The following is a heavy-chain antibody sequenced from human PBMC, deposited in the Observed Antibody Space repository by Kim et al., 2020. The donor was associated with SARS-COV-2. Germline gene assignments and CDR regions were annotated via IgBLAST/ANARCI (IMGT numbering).Heavy chain of an antibody. Sequence: GGSLRLSCAASGFTFDDYAMHWVRQAPGKGLEWVSGISWNSGSIGYADSVKGRFTISRDNAKNSLYLQMNSLRAEDTALYYCAKDMNKGFDYWGQGNLGT. CDR3: AKDMNKGFDY. CDR1: GFTFDDYA. V-gene: IGHV3-9*01. CDR2: ISWNSGSI. J-gene: IGHJ4*02.